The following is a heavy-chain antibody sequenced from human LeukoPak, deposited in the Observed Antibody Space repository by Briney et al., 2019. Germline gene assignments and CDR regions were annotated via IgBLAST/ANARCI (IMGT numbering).Heavy chain of an antibody. Sequence: PGESLKISCKGSGYTFTNDYIGWVRQLPGKGLEWMGIFHPGDSRNKYSPSFEGQVTISADKSISTAYLQWSSLKASDTAMYYCARRYQQQLVFLWAFDIWGQGTMVTVSS. CDR1: GYTFTNDY. V-gene: IGHV5-51*03. CDR3: ARRYQQQLVFLWAFDI. J-gene: IGHJ3*02. CDR2: FHPGDSRN. D-gene: IGHD6-13*01.